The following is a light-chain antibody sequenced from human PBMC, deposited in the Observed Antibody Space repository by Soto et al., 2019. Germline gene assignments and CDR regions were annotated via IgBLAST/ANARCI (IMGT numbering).Light chain of an antibody. J-gene: IGKJ1*01. CDR2: LGS. Sequence: DIVMTQSPLSLSVTPGEPASISCRSSQSLLHSNGNNYFDWYLQKPGQSPQLLIYLGSNRAPGVPDRFSGSGSGTDFTLKINRVKAEDAGVYYCMQAIQVPRTFGQGTKVDIK. CDR3: MQAIQVPRT. CDR1: QSLLHSNGNNY. V-gene: IGKV2-28*01.